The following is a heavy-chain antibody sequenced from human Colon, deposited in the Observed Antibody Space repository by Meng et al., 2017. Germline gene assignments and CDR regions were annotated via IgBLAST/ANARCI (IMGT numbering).Heavy chain of an antibody. D-gene: IGHD2-2*01. CDR1: GGSISSSNW. CDR3: ASGRKYCSSTSCYGQFDY. Sequence: QGRLLELGQGMVKPAGTLSLTCAVSGGSISSSNWWSWVRQPPGKGLEWIGEIYHSGSTNYNPPLKSRVTISVDKSKNQFSLKLSSVTAADTAVYYCASGRKYCSSTSCYGQFDYWGQGTLVTVSS. V-gene: IGHV4-4*02. CDR2: IYHSGST. J-gene: IGHJ4*02.